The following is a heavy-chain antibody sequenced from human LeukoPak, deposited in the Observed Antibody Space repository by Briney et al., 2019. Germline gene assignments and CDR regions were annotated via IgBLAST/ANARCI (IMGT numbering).Heavy chain of an antibody. J-gene: IGHJ6*02. CDR2: IKQDGSEK. D-gene: IGHD5-18*01. V-gene: IGHV3-7*01. Sequence: GGSLRLSCAASGFTFSSYWMSWVRQAPGKGLEWVANIKQDGSEKYYVDSVKGRFTISRDNAKNSLYLQVNGLRAEDTAVYYCARVQLFYYYYGLDVWGQGTTVTVSS. CDR1: GFTFSSYW. CDR3: ARVQLFYYYYGLDV.